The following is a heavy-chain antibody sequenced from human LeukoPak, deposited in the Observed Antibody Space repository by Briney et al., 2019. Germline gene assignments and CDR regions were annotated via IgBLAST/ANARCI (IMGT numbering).Heavy chain of an antibody. V-gene: IGHV1-69*13. Sequence: SVKVSFKASGGTFSSYAISWVRQAPGQGLEWMGGIIPIFGTANYAQKLQGRVTITADESTSTAYMELSSLRSEDTAVYYCARDVRGAHYFDYWGQGTLVTVSS. D-gene: IGHD3-10*01. J-gene: IGHJ4*02. CDR2: IIPIFGTA. CDR1: GGTFSSYA. CDR3: ARDVRGAHYFDY.